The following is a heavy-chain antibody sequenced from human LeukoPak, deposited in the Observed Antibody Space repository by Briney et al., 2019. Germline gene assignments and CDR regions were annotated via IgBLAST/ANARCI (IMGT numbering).Heavy chain of an antibody. Sequence: ASVKVSCKASGYSFSNYGLSGVRPAPGQGPEGMGWISTYEGATYYPQRLQGTVTMTTDTSTSTAYMELRILRSDDTAVYYCARASYYGSGSYYALRFDPWGQGTLVTVSS. V-gene: IGHV1-18*01. D-gene: IGHD3-10*01. CDR1: GYSFSNYG. J-gene: IGHJ5*02. CDR2: ISTYEGAT. CDR3: ARASYYGSGSYYALRFDP.